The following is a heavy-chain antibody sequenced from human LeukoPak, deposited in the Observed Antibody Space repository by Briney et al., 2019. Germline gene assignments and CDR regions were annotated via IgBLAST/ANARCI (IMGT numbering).Heavy chain of an antibody. CDR1: GYTFTSYG. CDR3: AREPYSSGWDY. J-gene: IGHJ4*02. CDR2: INPNSGGT. Sequence: ASVKVSCKASGYTFTSYGISWVRQAPGQGLEWVGWINPNSGGTKYAKKFQGRVTMTRDTSISTAYMELSRLRSDDTAVYYCAREPYSSGWDYWGQGTLVTVSS. D-gene: IGHD6-19*01. V-gene: IGHV1-2*02.